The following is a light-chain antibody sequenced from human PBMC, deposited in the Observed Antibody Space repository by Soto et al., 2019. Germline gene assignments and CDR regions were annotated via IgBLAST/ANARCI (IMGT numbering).Light chain of an antibody. V-gene: IGLV2-23*02. CDR3: YSYANSDTL. CDR1: TSDVGTYSL. Sequence: QSALSQPASVSGSPGQSITISCTGTTSDVGTYSLVSWYQQYSGKAPKLIMYEVTKRPSGVSNRFSGSKSGNTAYLTVARIQAADEADYYCYSYANSDTLFGGGTKLTVL. CDR2: EVT. J-gene: IGLJ2*01.